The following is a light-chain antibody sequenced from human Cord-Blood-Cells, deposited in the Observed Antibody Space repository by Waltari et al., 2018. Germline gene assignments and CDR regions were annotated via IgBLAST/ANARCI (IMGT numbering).Light chain of an antibody. V-gene: IGLV1-36*01. J-gene: IGLJ3*02. CDR2: YDD. CDR3: AAWDDSLNGPV. Sequence: QSLLPQPPSVSEAPRQRVTISCSGRSSNIGTNAVNWYQQLPGKAPKLLIYYDDLLPSGVSDRFSGSKSGTSASLAISGLQSEDEADYYCAAWDDSLNGPVFGGGTKLTVL. CDR1: SSNIGTNA.